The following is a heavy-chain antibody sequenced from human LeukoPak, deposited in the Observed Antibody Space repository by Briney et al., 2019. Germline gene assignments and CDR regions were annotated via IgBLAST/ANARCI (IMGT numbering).Heavy chain of an antibody. Sequence: GGSLRLSCAASGFTFCSYGMHWVRQAPGKGLEWVAFIRYDGSNKYYADSVKGRFTIPRDNSKNTLYLQMNSLRAEDTAVYYCAKDSAYSNYFYDAFDIWGQGTMVTVSS. CDR3: AKDSAYSNYFYDAFDI. CDR1: GFTFCSYG. D-gene: IGHD4-11*01. J-gene: IGHJ3*02. V-gene: IGHV3-30*02. CDR2: IRYDGSNK.